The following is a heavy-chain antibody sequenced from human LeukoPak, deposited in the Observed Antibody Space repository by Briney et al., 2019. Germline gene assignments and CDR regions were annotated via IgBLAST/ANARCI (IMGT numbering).Heavy chain of an antibody. Sequence: ASVKVSCKASGYTFTGYYMHWVRQAPGQGLEWMGWINPNSGGTNYAQKLQGRVTMTRDTSISTAYMELSRLRSDDTAVYYCARGKTTVYCGGDCYGFDYWGQGTLVTVSS. D-gene: IGHD2-21*02. CDR1: GYTFTGYY. V-gene: IGHV1-2*02. CDR2: INPNSGGT. J-gene: IGHJ4*02. CDR3: ARGKTTVYCGGDCYGFDY.